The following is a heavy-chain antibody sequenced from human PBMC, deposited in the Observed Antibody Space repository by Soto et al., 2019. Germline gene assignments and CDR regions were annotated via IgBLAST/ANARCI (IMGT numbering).Heavy chain of an antibody. CDR1: ADYIHVGGHY. V-gene: IGHV4-30-4*01. CDR2: IYYTGKT. J-gene: IGHJ5*02. CDR3: VREPTSNANCIDH. Sequence: PSETLSLTCSVSADYIHVGGHYWTWIRQRPGKGLEWMGYIYYTGKTYYNPSLESRLTMSVDRSKNQFSLRLTSVTAADTAVYFCVREPTSNANCIDHCGQGTLVTVSS. D-gene: IGHD2-2*01.